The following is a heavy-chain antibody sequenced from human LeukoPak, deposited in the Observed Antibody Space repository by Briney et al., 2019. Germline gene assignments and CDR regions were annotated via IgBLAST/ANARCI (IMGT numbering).Heavy chain of an antibody. CDR1: GFTFDDYA. Sequence: GGSLRLSCAASGFTFDDYAMHWVRQAPGKGLECVSGISWNSGSIGYADSVKGRFTISRDNAKNSLYLQMNSLRAEDTALYYCAKDMYYYDSSGYPPYYFDYWGQGTLVTVSS. CDR3: AKDMYYYDSSGYPPYYFDY. CDR2: ISWNSGSI. J-gene: IGHJ4*02. D-gene: IGHD3-22*01. V-gene: IGHV3-9*01.